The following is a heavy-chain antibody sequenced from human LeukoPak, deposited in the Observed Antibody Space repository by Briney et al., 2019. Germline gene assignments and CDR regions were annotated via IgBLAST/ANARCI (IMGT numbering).Heavy chain of an antibody. CDR3: ARDLSSGYPSSPTAYYYYMDV. D-gene: IGHD3-22*01. V-gene: IGHV3-48*01. CDR1: GFTFSSYS. J-gene: IGHJ6*03. CDR2: ISSSSSTI. Sequence: GGSLRLSCAASGFTFSSYSMNWVRQAPGKGLEWVSYISSSSSTIYYADSVKGRFTISRDNAKNSLYLQMNSLRAEDTAVYYCARDLSSGYPSSPTAYYYYMDVWGKGTTVTVSS.